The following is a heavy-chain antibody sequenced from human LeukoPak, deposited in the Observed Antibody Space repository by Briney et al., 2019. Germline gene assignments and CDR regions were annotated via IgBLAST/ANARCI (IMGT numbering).Heavy chain of an antibody. CDR1: GFTFDDYG. V-gene: IGHV3-20*04. CDR3: ARLISGSLANWFDP. J-gene: IGHJ5*02. D-gene: IGHD3-22*01. Sequence: GGSLRLSCAASGFTFDDYGMSWVRQAPGKGLEWVSGINWNGGSTGYADSVKGRFTISRDNAKNSLYLQMNSLRAEDTAVYYYARLISGSLANWFDPWGQGTLVTVSS. CDR2: INWNGGST.